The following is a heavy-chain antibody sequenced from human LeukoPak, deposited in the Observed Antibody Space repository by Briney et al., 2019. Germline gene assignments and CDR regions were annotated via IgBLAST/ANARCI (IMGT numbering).Heavy chain of an antibody. V-gene: IGHV3-66*01. Sequence: GGSLRLSCAASGFTVSSNYMSSVRQAPGTGLEWDSVICRRGSTYYADSVKARLTISRDNSKNTLYLQMNSLRAEGTAVYYCAISSSGWLRDDFDYWGQGTLVTVSS. CDR2: ICRRGST. CDR1: GFTVSSNY. CDR3: AISSSGWLRDDFDY. J-gene: IGHJ4*02. D-gene: IGHD5-12*01.